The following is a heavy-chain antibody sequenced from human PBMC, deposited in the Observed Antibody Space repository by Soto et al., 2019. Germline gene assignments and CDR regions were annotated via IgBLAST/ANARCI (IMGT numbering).Heavy chain of an antibody. Sequence: PGGSLRLSCAASGFTFTRYSMNWVRQAPGKGLEWVSSISSTTNYIYYGDSMKVRFTITRDNAKNSLYLEMNSLRAEDTAVYYCARESEDLISNFGYWGQGTLVTVSS. CDR2: ISSTTNYI. V-gene: IGHV3-21*06. J-gene: IGHJ4*02. CDR3: ARESEDLISNFGY. CDR1: GFTFTRYS.